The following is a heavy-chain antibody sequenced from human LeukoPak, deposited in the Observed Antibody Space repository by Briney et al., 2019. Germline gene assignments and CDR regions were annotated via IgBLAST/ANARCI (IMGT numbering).Heavy chain of an antibody. CDR2: IYYSGST. V-gene: IGHV4-39*01. J-gene: IGHJ5*02. CDR1: GGSTSSSSYY. CDR3: ARVVTMVRGVIDP. Sequence: PSETLSLTCTVSGGSTSSSSYYWGWIRQPPGKGLEWIGSIYYSGSTYYNPSLKSRVTISVDTSKNQFSLKLSSVTAADTAVYYCARVVTMVRGVIDPWGQGTLVTVSS. D-gene: IGHD3-10*01.